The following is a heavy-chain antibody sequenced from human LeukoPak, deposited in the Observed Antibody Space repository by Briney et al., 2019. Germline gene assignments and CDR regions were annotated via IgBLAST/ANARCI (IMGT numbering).Heavy chain of an antibody. D-gene: IGHD6-13*01. CDR1: GFTFSSYG. J-gene: IGHJ5*02. CDR2: ISYDGSNK. Sequence: GGSLRLSCAASGFTFSSYGMHWVRQAPGKGLECVAVISYDGSNKYYADSVKGRFTISRDNSKNTLYLQMNSLRAEDTAVYYCARDRGDSSSWAPPRWFDPWGQGTLVTVSS. V-gene: IGHV3-30*03. CDR3: ARDRGDSSSWAPPRWFDP.